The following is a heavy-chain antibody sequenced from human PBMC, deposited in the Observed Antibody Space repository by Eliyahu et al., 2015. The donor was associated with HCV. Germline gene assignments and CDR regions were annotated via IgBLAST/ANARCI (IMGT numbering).Heavy chain of an antibody. CDR2: ISGSGGST. D-gene: IGHD5-12*01. Sequence: EVQLLESGGGLVQPGGSLRLSCAASGFTFSSYAMSWVRQAPGKGLGWVSAISGSGGSTYYADSVKGRFTISRDNSKNTLYLQMNSLRAEDTAVYYCAKTDYSGYDRYYFDYWGQGTLVTVSS. CDR3: AKTDYSGYDRYYFDY. CDR1: GFTFSSYA. J-gene: IGHJ4*02. V-gene: IGHV3-23*01.